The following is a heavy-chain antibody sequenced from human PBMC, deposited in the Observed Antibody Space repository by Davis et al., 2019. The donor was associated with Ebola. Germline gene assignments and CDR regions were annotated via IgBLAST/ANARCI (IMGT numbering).Heavy chain of an antibody. CDR3: ARMLWFGENYYYGMDV. J-gene: IGHJ6*02. D-gene: IGHD3-10*01. CDR2: IDWDDDK. Sequence: SGPTLVKPTQTLTLTCTFSGFSLSTSGMCVSWIRQPPGKALEWLARIDWDDDKYYSTSLKTRLTISKDTSKNQVVLTMTNMDPVDTATYYCARMLWFGENYYYGMDVWGQGTTVTVSS. CDR1: GFSLSTSGMC. V-gene: IGHV2-70*11.